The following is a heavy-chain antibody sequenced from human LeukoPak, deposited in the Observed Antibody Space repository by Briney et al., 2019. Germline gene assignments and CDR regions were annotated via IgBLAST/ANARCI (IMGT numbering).Heavy chain of an antibody. CDR2: ISWNSGSI. V-gene: IGHV3-9*01. CDR1: GFTFSSYA. Sequence: GGSLRLSCAASGFTFSSYAMHWVRQAPGKGLEWVSGISWNSGSIGYADSVKGRFTIPRDNAKNSLYLQMNSLRAEDTALYYCANPKGIWGQGTLVTVSS. J-gene: IGHJ4*02. CDR3: ANPKGI.